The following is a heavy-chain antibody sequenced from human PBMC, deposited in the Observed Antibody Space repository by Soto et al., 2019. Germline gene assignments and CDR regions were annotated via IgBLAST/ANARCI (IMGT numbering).Heavy chain of an antibody. J-gene: IGHJ4*02. Sequence: ASVKVSCKASGYTFTSYGISWVRQAPGQGLEWMGWISAYNGNTNYAQKLQGRVTMTTDTSTSTAYMELRSLRSDDTAVYYCARGSRVSYYDILPRYSMVYWGQGTLVTVSS. CDR3: ARGSRVSYYDILPRYSMVY. V-gene: IGHV1-18*01. D-gene: IGHD3-9*01. CDR2: ISAYNGNT. CDR1: GYTFTSYG.